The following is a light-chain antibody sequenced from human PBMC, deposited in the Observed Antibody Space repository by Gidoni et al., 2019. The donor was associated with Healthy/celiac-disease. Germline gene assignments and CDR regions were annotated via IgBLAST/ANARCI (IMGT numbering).Light chain of an antibody. CDR3: QQLNSYMYT. CDR1: QGISSY. V-gene: IGKV1-9*01. J-gene: IGKJ2*01. Sequence: IQLTTSPSFLSASVGDRVTITCRASQGISSYLAWYQQKPGKAPKLLIYAASTLQSGVPSRFSGSGSGTEFTLTISSLQPEDFATYYCQQLNSYMYTFGQGTKLEIK. CDR2: AAS.